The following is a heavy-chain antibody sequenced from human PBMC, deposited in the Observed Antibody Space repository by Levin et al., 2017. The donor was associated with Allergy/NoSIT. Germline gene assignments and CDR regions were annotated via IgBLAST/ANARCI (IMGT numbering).Heavy chain of an antibody. J-gene: IGHJ3*01. Sequence: GASVKVSCKASGYTFTTYYLHWVRQAPGQGLEWLGMINPSGGSTTYAQKFQGRVTLTRDTSTSTVYMELRSLRSDDTAVYYCARGGSLFRGVIDAFDFWGQGTMVTVSS. V-gene: IGHV1-46*03. CDR3: ARGGSLFRGVIDAFDF. CDR1: GYTFTTYY. CDR2: INPSGGST. D-gene: IGHD3-10*01.